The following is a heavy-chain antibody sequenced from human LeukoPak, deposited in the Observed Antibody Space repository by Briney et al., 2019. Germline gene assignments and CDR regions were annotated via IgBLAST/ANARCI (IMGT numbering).Heavy chain of an antibody. D-gene: IGHD2-15*01. J-gene: IGHJ5*02. CDR2: ISRTGNSGYTI. CDR1: GFTHSSYE. V-gene: IGHV3-48*03. CDR3: ASLWELLGS. Sequence: GGALRLSCAASGFTHSSYEMDELRPVRGTGLEGLAYISRTGNSGYTIYYADSVKGRFIISGDNAKNSAYLQMNNLRAEDTAVYHCASLWELLGSWGQGTLVTVSS.